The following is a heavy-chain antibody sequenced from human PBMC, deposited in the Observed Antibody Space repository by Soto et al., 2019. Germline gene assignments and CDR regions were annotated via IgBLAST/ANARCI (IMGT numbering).Heavy chain of an antibody. D-gene: IGHD1-1*01. Sequence: GGSLSLSCAASGFTVSSNYMSWVRQAPGKGLEWVSVIYSGGSTYYTDSVKGRFTISRDNSKNTLFLQMNSPRPEDTAVYYCAKDKGVFNWATSYFDYWGQGALVTVSS. CDR1: GFTVSSNY. J-gene: IGHJ4*02. CDR3: AKDKGVFNWATSYFDY. V-gene: IGHV3-53*05. CDR2: IYSGGST.